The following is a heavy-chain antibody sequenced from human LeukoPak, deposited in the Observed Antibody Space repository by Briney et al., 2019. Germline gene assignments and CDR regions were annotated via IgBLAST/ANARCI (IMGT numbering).Heavy chain of an antibody. Sequence: GGSLRLSCAASGFTFTSYAMSWVRQAPGKGLEWVSAISGSGGSTYYADSVKGRFTISRDNSKNTLYLQMNSLRAEDTAVYYCAKGDSSSWYSGDYWGQGTLVTVSS. D-gene: IGHD6-13*01. CDR2: ISGSGGST. CDR3: AKGDSSSWYSGDY. V-gene: IGHV3-23*01. J-gene: IGHJ4*02. CDR1: GFTFTSYA.